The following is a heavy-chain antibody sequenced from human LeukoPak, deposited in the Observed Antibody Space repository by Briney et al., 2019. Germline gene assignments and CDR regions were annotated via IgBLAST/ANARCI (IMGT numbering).Heavy chain of an antibody. D-gene: IGHD3-16*01. CDR1: GGTFSSYA. CDR2: IIPIFGTA. CDR3: ASRGGTWTEFDY. J-gene: IGHJ4*02. V-gene: IGHV1-69*06. Sequence: SVKVSCKASGGTFSSYAISWVRQAPRQGLEWMGGIIPIFGTANYAQKFQGRVTITADKSTSTAYMELSSLRSEDTAVYYCASRGGTWTEFDYWGQGTLVTVSS.